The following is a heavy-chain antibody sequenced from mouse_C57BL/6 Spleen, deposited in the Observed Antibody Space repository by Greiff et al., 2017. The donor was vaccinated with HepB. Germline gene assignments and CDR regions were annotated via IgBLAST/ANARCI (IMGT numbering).Heavy chain of an antibody. CDR3: ARGDDYDGGLAY. J-gene: IGHJ3*01. Sequence: EVQLVESGGGLVKPGGSLKLSCAASGFTFSSYAMSWVRQTPEKRLEWVATISDGGSYTYYPDNVKGRFTISRDNAKNNLYLQMSHLKSEDTAMYYCARGDDYDGGLAYWGQGTLVTVSA. D-gene: IGHD2-4*01. V-gene: IGHV5-4*01. CDR1: GFTFSSYA. CDR2: ISDGGSYT.